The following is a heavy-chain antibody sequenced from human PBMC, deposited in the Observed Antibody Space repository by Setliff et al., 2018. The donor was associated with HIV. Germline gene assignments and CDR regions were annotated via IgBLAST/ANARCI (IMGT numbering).Heavy chain of an antibody. CDR1: GYSISSGYY. J-gene: IGHJ4*02. V-gene: IGHV4-38-2*02. Sequence: SETLSLTCTVSGYSISSGYYWGWIRQPPGKGLEWIGSVYHSGSTYYNPSLKSRVTISVDTSKNQFSLKLSSGTAADTAVYYCARPVAVAGSRHFDYWGQGTLVTVSS. CDR2: VYHSGST. D-gene: IGHD6-19*01. CDR3: ARPVAVAGSRHFDY.